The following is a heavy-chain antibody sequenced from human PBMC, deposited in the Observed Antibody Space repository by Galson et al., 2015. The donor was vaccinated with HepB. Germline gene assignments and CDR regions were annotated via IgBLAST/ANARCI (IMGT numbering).Heavy chain of an antibody. J-gene: IGHJ4*02. V-gene: IGHV3-11*06. CDR1: GFTFSDYY. D-gene: IGHD1-26*01. CDR3: ARVSDSGSYYHGGEVDY. Sequence: SLRLSCAASGFTFSDYYMSWIRQAPGKGLEWVSYISSSSSYTNYADSVKGRFTISRDNAKNSLYLQMNSLRAEDTAVYYCARVSDSGSYYHGGEVDYWGQGTLVTVSS. CDR2: ISSSSSYT.